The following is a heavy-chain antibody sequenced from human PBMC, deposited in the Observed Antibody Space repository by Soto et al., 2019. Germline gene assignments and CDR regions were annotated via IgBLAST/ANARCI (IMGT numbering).Heavy chain of an antibody. Sequence: PGGSLRLSCAASGFTFSSYWMHWVRQAPGKGLVWVSRINSDGSSTSYADPVKGRFTISRDNAKNTLYLQMNSLRAEDTAVYYCLRTSLVVAAATREDYWGQGTLVTVSS. CDR1: GFTFSSYW. J-gene: IGHJ4*02. V-gene: IGHV3-74*01. CDR3: LRTSLVVAAATREDY. CDR2: INSDGSST. D-gene: IGHD2-15*01.